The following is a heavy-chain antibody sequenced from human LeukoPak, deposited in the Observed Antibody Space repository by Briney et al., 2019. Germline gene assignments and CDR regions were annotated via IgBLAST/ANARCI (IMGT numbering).Heavy chain of an antibody. V-gene: IGHV4-30-2*01. D-gene: IGHD4-17*01. CDR3: ASGSYGDYVDDDAFHI. Sequence: SETLSLTCAVSGGSLSSGDYSWSWIRQPPGRGLEWIVYIYHSGSTYYNPSLKSRVTISVARSKNHFSLKLSSATAADKAVYYCASGSYGDYVDDDAFHIWGQGTMVTVSS. CDR1: GGSLSSGDYS. CDR2: IYHSGST. J-gene: IGHJ3*02.